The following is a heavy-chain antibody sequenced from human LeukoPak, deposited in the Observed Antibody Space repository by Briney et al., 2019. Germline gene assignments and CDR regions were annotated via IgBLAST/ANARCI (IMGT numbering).Heavy chain of an antibody. CDR2: IYYSGST. CDR1: GGSISSGGYY. J-gene: IGHJ4*02. D-gene: IGHD3-22*01. Sequence: SETLSLTCTVSGGSISSGGYYWSWIRQHPGKGLEWIGYIYYSGSTYYNPSLKSRVTISVDTSKNQFSLKLSSVTAADTAVYYCARDSGYYDSSGYYYFDYWGQGTLVTVSS. CDR3: ARDSGYYDSSGYYYFDY. V-gene: IGHV4-31*03.